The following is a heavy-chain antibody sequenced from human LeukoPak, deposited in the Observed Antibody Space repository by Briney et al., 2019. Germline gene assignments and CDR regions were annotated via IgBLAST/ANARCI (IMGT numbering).Heavy chain of an antibody. CDR2: INTNTGNP. CDR3: AREVSQIAAVGPIRLDFDY. D-gene: IGHD6-13*01. CDR1: GYTFTNYA. V-gene: IGHV7-4-1*02. J-gene: IGHJ4*02. Sequence: ASVKVSCKASGYTFTNYAMNWVRQAPGQGLEWMGWINTNTGNPTYAQGFTGRFVFSLDTSVSTAYLQISSLKAEDTAVYYCAREVSQIAAVGPIRLDFDYWGQGTLVTVSS.